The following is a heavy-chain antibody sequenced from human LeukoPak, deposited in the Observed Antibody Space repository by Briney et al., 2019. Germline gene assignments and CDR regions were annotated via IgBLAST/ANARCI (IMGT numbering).Heavy chain of an antibody. D-gene: IGHD3-22*01. V-gene: IGHV1-69*04. Sequence: GASVKVSCKASGGTFSSYAISWVRQAPGQGLEWMGRIIPILGIANYAQKFQGRVTITADKSTSTAYMELSSLRSEDTAVYYCARQLRYYYDSSGYDPLDYWGQGTLVTVPS. J-gene: IGHJ4*02. CDR1: GGTFSSYA. CDR2: IIPILGIA. CDR3: ARQLRYYYDSSGYDPLDY.